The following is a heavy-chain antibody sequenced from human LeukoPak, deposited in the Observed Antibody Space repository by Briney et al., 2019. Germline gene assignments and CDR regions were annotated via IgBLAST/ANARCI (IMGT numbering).Heavy chain of an antibody. D-gene: IGHD6-13*01. CDR1: GFIFNNYG. CDR2: ISGSGGST. J-gene: IGHJ4*02. Sequence: PGGSLRLSCAASGFIFNNYGLVWVRQAPGKGLEWVSAISGSGGSTYYADSVKGRFTISRDNSKNTLYLQMNSLRAEDTAVYYCAKDMSSVQQLPSYFDYWGQGTLVTVSS. CDR3: AKDMSSVQQLPSYFDY. V-gene: IGHV3-23*01.